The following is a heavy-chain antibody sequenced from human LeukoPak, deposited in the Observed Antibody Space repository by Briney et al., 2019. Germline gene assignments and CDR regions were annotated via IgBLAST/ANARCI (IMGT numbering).Heavy chain of an antibody. J-gene: IGHJ4*02. Sequence: GGSLRLSCAASGFTFRYYAMSWVRQAPGKGLEWVSAISGSGGTTYDADSVKGRFTISRDNSKNTLFLQMNSLRAEDTAVYYCATMGPGARPGNWGQGTLVTVSS. V-gene: IGHV3-23*01. CDR3: ATMGPGARPGN. CDR1: GFTFRYYA. D-gene: IGHD6-6*01. CDR2: ISGSGGTT.